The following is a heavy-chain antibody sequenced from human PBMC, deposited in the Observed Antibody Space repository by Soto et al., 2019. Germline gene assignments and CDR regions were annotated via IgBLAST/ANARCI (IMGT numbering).Heavy chain of an antibody. J-gene: IGHJ6*02. Sequence: QVQLAQSGAEVKKPGSSVRVSCQTSRGTFNTSPISWMRQAPGQGLEWLGDILPVFGMVNYAQQFQDRLHFTEDEYTTGVCTEVSRLRPEDTAVYFCATPHPRGRHYDFRSPPTASLYHYGLGVWGQGTTVIVSS. CDR1: RGTFNTSP. V-gene: IGHV1-69*01. CDR3: ATPHPRGRHYDFRSPPTASLYHYGLGV. D-gene: IGHD3-3*01. CDR2: ILPVFGMV.